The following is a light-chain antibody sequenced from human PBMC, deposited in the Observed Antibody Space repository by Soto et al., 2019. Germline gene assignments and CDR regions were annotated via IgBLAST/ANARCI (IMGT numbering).Light chain of an antibody. CDR1: NSNVGNFDL. Sequence: QSVLTQPASVSGSPGQSITISCTGANSNVGNFDLVSWYQQIPGKAPQLIIFEVSRRPSRVSDRFSGSKSGNTASLTISGLQTEYEGDFYCCSYAGGGAWVFGGGTK. CDR2: EVS. J-gene: IGLJ3*02. V-gene: IGLV2-23*02. CDR3: CSYAGGGAWV.